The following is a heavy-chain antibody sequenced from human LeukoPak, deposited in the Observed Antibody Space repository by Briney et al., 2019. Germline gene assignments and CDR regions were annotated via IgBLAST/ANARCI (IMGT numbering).Heavy chain of an antibody. CDR3: ARSSNSGSSSSDY. V-gene: IGHV3-48*02. Sequence: GGSLRLSCGASGFTFSTYGMNWVRQAPGKGLEWLSYISSRGSTTFHADSVKGRFTISRDNAKDLLYLEMNSLRDDDTAVYYCARSSNSGSSSSDYWGQGTLVTVPS. CDR2: ISSRGSTT. J-gene: IGHJ4*02. D-gene: IGHD3-10*01. CDR1: GFTFSTYG.